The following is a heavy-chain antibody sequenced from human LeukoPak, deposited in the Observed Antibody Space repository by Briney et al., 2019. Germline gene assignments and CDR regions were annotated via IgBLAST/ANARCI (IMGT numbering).Heavy chain of an antibody. V-gene: IGHV5-51*01. CDR1: GYNFDTYW. Sequence: GESLKISCKGSGYNFDTYWIAWVRQMPGKGLECMGLIYPGDSDTRYSPSFQGQVTISADKSITTAYLQWSSLKASDTAMYYCARWGPEDYCSGGSCYSGSAFDIWGQGTMVTVSS. J-gene: IGHJ3*02. CDR2: IYPGDSDT. CDR3: ARWGPEDYCSGGSCYSGSAFDI. D-gene: IGHD2-15*01.